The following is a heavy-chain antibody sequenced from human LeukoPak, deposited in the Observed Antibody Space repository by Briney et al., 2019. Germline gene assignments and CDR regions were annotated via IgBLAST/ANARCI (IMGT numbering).Heavy chain of an antibody. CDR2: FTSSSSSI. V-gene: IGHV3-21*01. CDR1: GFTFSAYT. D-gene: IGHD3-16*01. CDR3: ARGWGSYYFDS. Sequence: GGSLRLSCAASGFTFSAYTMSWVRQAPGKGLEWVSSFTSSSSSIYYADSAKGRFTISRDNAKNSLYLQLSSLGAEDTAVYYCARGWGSYYFDSWGQGTLVTVSS. J-gene: IGHJ4*02.